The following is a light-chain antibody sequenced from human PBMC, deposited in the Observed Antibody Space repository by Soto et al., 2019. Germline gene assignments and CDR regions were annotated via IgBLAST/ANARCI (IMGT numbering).Light chain of an antibody. Sequence: QSALTQPASVSASPGQSITISCTGSSSDVGGYNYVSWYQQHPGKAPKLMIYEVTNRPSGVSSRFSGSKSGNTASLSISGLQSEDEADYYCASFTSSSTWLFGGGTKLTVL. J-gene: IGLJ3*02. CDR2: EVT. V-gene: IGLV2-14*01. CDR1: SSDVGGYNY. CDR3: ASFTSSSTWL.